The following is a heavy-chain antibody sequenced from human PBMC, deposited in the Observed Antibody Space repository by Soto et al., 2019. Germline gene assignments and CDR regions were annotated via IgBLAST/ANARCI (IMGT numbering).Heavy chain of an antibody. Sequence: TSETLSLTCAVSGASVSGQYWSWVRQPPGKGLEWVGEIIPTGSTTYNPSLKSRLSFSLDTSNNHFSLNLSSVSVADTAVYYCARGGITMAWNYYYYGMDVWGQGTTVTVSS. CDR1: GASVSGQY. J-gene: IGHJ6*02. D-gene: IGHD3-10*01. CDR3: ARGGITMAWNYYYYGMDV. CDR2: IIPTGST. V-gene: IGHV4-34*01.